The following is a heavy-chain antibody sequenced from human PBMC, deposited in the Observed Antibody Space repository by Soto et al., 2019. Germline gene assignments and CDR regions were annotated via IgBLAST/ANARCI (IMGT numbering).Heavy chain of an antibody. D-gene: IGHD6-19*01. Sequence: QDQLVQSGVEVKKPGASVKVSCKASGYSFTNYGITWVRQASRQGFEWMGWIGAYNGNTNYAQKFQGRVTMTTDASTSTAYLELRSLRSDDTAVYYCARDRGVAPPVAGNTHYYNYMDVWGKGTTVTVSS. CDR2: IGAYNGNT. J-gene: IGHJ6*03. CDR3: ARDRGVAPPVAGNTHYYNYMDV. CDR1: GYSFTNYG. V-gene: IGHV1-18*01.